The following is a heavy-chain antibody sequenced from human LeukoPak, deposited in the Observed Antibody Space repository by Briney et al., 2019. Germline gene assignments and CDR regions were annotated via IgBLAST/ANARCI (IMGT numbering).Heavy chain of an antibody. J-gene: IGHJ4*02. Sequence: GGSLRLSCAASGFTFSSYAMTWVRQAPGKGLGWVSGISGFGGSTFYADSVKGRFTISRDNSKNTLSLQMNSLRAEDTAVYYCARGMSSFDYWGQGTLVTVSS. CDR1: GFTFSSYA. V-gene: IGHV3-23*01. CDR3: ARGMSSFDY. CDR2: ISGFGGST.